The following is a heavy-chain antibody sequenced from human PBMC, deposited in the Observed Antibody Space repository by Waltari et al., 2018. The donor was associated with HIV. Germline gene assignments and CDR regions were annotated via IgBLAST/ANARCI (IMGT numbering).Heavy chain of an antibody. CDR1: GFTFRKYG. D-gene: IGHD1-26*01. CDR3: VKTGVGGRFFHY. J-gene: IGHJ4*02. Sequence: QVQLVESGGGVVQPGGSLRLSCAASGFTFRKYGIHWVRQASGKGLEGVAFIHYDGLNKDSADSVKGRFTISRDNSKNTVYLHMNSLRAEDTAVYYCVKTGVGGRFFHYWGQGTLVTVSS. V-gene: IGHV3-30*02. CDR2: IHYDGLNK.